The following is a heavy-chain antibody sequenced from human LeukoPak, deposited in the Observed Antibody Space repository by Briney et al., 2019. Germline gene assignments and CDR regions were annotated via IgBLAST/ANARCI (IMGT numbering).Heavy chain of an antibody. Sequence: SETLSLTCTVSGGSISSSSYYWGWIRQPPGKGLEWIGSIYYSGSTYYNPSLKSRVTISVDTSKNQFSLKLSSVTAADTAVYYCARDHYGGYEFSAYMDVWGKGTTVTVSS. CDR2: IYYSGST. CDR3: ARDHYGGYEFSAYMDV. CDR1: GGSISSSSYY. V-gene: IGHV4-39*07. J-gene: IGHJ6*03. D-gene: IGHD5-12*01.